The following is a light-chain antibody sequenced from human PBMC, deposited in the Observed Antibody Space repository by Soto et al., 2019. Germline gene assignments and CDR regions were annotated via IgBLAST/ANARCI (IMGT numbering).Light chain of an antibody. Sequence: EIVLTQSPGTLSLSPRERATLSCRASQSVSSSYLAWYQQKPGQAPRLLIYGASSRATGIPDRISGSGSGTDFALTISILEPEDFVVYYGQQYGSSLTFGQGTKVEIK. V-gene: IGKV3-20*01. CDR1: QSVSSSY. J-gene: IGKJ1*01. CDR3: QQYGSSLT. CDR2: GAS.